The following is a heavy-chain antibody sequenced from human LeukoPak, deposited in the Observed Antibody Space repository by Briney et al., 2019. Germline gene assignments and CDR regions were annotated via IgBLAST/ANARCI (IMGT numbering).Heavy chain of an antibody. CDR1: GGSISSYY. CDR3: ARGSCSGGSCSGWFDP. Sequence: PSETLSLTCTVSGGSISSYYWSWIRQPPGKGLEWIGYIYYSGSTNYNPSLKSRATISVDMSKTQFSLKLTSVTAADTAVYYCARGSCSGGSCSGWFDPWGQGTLVTVSS. J-gene: IGHJ5*02. CDR2: IYYSGST. D-gene: IGHD2-15*01. V-gene: IGHV4-59*01.